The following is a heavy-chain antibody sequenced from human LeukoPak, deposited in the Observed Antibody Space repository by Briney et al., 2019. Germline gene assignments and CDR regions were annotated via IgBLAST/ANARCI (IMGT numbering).Heavy chain of an antibody. Sequence: SGGSLRLSCAASGFTFSNAWMSWVRQAPGKGLEWVAVISYDGSNKYYADSVKGRFTISRDNSKNTLYLQMNSLRAEDTAVYYCAKDWGYGSGPGGAFDIWGQGTMVTVSS. CDR1: GFTFSNAW. CDR3: AKDWGYGSGPGGAFDI. J-gene: IGHJ3*02. CDR2: ISYDGSNK. D-gene: IGHD3-10*01. V-gene: IGHV3-30*18.